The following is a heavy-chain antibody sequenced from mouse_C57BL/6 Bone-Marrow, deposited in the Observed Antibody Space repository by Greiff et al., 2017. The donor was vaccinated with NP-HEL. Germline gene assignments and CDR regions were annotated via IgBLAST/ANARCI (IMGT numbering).Heavy chain of an antibody. CDR2: IDPSDSYT. Sequence: VQLQQPGAELVRPGTSVKLSCKASGYTFTSYWMHWVKQRPGQGLEWIGVIDPSDSYTNYNQKFKGKATLTVDTSSSTAYMQLSNLTSEDSAVCHGESVSTMVKWFAYWGQGTLVTVSA. J-gene: IGHJ3*01. V-gene: IGHV1-59*01. D-gene: IGHD2-2*01. CDR3: ESVSTMVKWFAY. CDR1: GYTFTSYW.